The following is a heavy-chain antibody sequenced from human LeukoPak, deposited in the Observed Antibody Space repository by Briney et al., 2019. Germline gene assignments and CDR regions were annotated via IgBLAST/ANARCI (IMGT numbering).Heavy chain of an antibody. CDR1: GFTFSSNW. J-gene: IGHJ4*02. CDR2: IKRDGSEG. Sequence: GGSLRLSCAASGFTFSSNWMSWVRQAPGKGLEWVANIKRDGSEGYYVDSVKGRFTVSRDNANNLMYLQIDSLRAEDTAVYYCATLRGDATILDYWDQGTLVTVSS. D-gene: IGHD5-24*01. V-gene: IGHV3-7*01. CDR3: ATLRGDATILDY.